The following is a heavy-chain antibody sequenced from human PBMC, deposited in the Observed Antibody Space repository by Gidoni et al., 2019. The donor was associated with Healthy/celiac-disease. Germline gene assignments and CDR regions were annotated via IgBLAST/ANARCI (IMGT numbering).Heavy chain of an antibody. Sequence: QLQLQESGPGLVKPSETLSLTCTVTGGSISSSSYYWGWFRQPPGKGLEWLGSIYYSGSTYYNPSLKSRVTLSVDTSKNQFSLKLSSVTAADTAVYYCARVRRGGRGSGSPCYFDYWGQGTLVTVSS. D-gene: IGHD3-10*01. CDR2: IYYSGST. CDR1: GGSISSSSYY. CDR3: ARVRRGGRGSGSPCYFDY. J-gene: IGHJ4*02. V-gene: IGHV4-39*07.